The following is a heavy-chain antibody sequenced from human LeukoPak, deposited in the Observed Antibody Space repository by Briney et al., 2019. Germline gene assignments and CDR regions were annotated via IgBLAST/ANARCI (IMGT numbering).Heavy chain of an antibody. J-gene: IGHJ5*02. CDR3: ARSNDLRFLEWGRSGGWFDP. Sequence: SETLSLTCTVSGGSISSYYWSWIRQPPGKGLEWIGYIYYSGSTNYNPSLKSRVTISVDTSKNQFSLKLSSVTAADTAVYYCARSNDLRFLEWGRSGGWFDPWGQGTLVTVSS. V-gene: IGHV4-59*01. CDR1: GGSISSYY. CDR2: IYYSGST. D-gene: IGHD3-3*01.